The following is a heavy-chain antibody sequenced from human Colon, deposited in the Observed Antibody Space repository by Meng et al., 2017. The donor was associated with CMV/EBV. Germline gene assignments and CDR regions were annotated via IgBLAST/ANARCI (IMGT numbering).Heavy chain of an antibody. CDR2: IEYDGKKT. V-gene: IGHV3-30*02. CDR1: GFTFSDYI. D-gene: IGHD6-13*01. CDR3: AKGGLAEAGRYYFDMDV. Sequence: GESLKISCAASGFTFSDYIMHWVRQAPGKGLEWVALIEYDGKKTDYADSVQGRFTISRDNSKNTLYLQMNSLRGEDSAAYFCAKGGLAEAGRYYFDMDVWGQGTTVTVSS. J-gene: IGHJ6*02.